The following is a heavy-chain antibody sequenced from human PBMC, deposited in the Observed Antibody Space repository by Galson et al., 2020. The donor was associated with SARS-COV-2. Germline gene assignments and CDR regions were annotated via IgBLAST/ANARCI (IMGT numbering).Heavy chain of an antibody. CDR1: GYSLTELS. CDR2: FDPRNDET. J-gene: IGHJ3*01. Sequence: ASVKVSCKVSGYSLTELSIHWVRQTPGKGLEWMGGFDPRNDETIYAQKFQGRVTMTEDKSTDTAFMELSSLRSDDTAIYHCATSLIVPTINGLYLWGQWTMVTVS. V-gene: IGHV1-24*01. D-gene: IGHD5-12*01. CDR3: ATSLIVPTINGLYL.